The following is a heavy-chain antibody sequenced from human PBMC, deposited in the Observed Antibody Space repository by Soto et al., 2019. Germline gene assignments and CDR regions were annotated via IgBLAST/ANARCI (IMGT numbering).Heavy chain of an antibody. J-gene: IGHJ4*02. D-gene: IGHD1-26*01. CDR1: GFTFSSYD. Sequence: GGSLRLSCAASGFTFSSYDMHWVRQATGKGLEWVSAIGTAGDTYYPGSVKGRFTISRENAKNSLYLQMNSLRAEGTAVYYCARRGSGREFDYWGQGTLVTVSS. V-gene: IGHV3-13*01. CDR2: IGTAGDT. CDR3: ARRGSGREFDY.